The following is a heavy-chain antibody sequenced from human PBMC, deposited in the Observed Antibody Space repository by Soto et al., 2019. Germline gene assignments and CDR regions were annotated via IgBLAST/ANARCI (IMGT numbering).Heavy chain of an antibody. J-gene: IGHJ4*02. V-gene: IGHV2-5*02. CDR3: AHRVLRTVFGLVTTTAIYFDF. Sequence: QITLNESGPTVVRPTETLTLTCRFSGFSLTTSGVGVGWVRQSPGKAPEWLALIYWDDDKRYSESLKSRLTSNKDTSKNQVVLTVANLDPTDTATYYCAHRVLRTVFGLVTTTAIYFDFWGQGTPVAVSS. D-gene: IGHD3-3*01. CDR2: IYWDDDK. CDR1: GFSLTTSGVG.